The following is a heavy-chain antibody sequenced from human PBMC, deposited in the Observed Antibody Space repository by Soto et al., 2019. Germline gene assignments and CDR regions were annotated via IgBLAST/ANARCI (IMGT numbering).Heavy chain of an antibody. V-gene: IGHV4-30-2*01. Sequence: SETLSLTCGVSGGSISSGGYSWNWIRQPPGKGLEWIGYIYQSGSSYYNPSLKSRVTISIDRSKNQFSLKLSSVTAADTAMYYCARAHYYYGMDVWGQGTTVTVSS. J-gene: IGHJ6*01. CDR1: GGSISSGGYS. CDR3: ARAHYYYGMDV. CDR2: IYQSGSS.